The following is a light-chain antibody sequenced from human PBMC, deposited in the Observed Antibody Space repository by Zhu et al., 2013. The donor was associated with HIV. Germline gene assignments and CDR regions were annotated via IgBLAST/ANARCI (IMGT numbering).Light chain of an antibody. Sequence: QSALTQPASVSGSPGQSITISCTGTSSDVGGYDYVSWYQQHPGKAPKLMIYEVINRPSGVSSRFSGSKSGNTASLIISGLQAEDEADYYCGSYTDTSTFVFGGGTRLTVL. CDR2: EVI. J-gene: IGLJ2*01. V-gene: IGLV2-14*01. CDR3: GSYTDTSTFV. CDR1: SSDVGGYDY.